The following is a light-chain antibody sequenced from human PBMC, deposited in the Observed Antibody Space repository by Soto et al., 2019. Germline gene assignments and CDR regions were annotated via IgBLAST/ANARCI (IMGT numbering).Light chain of an antibody. V-gene: IGLV2-23*02. CDR3: CSYAGGSNV. Sequence: QSALTQPASVSGAPGQSITISCTGTNSDVGGYDRVSWYQHHPGKAPKLLIFEVYNRPSGISDRFSGSKSGNTASLTISGLQAEDEADYFCCSYAGGSNVFGTGTKLTVL. CDR2: EVY. CDR1: NSDVGGYDR. J-gene: IGLJ1*01.